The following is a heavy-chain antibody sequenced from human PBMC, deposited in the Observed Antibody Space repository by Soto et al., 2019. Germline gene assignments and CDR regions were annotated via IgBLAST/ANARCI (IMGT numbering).Heavy chain of an antibody. J-gene: IGHJ4*02. CDR2: INPSSGRT. V-gene: IGHV1-46*01. CDR1: GCSFMSYY. CDR3: ARSGRDIGVVPAALVRGYFDN. D-gene: IGHD2-2*01. Sequence: GASVKVSCKASGCSFMSYYIHWVRQAPGQGLEWMGIINPSSGRTSYAQRFQGRVTMTRDTSTSTVYMELSSLRSEDTAVYYCARSGRDIGVVPAALVRGYFDNWGQGTLVTVSS.